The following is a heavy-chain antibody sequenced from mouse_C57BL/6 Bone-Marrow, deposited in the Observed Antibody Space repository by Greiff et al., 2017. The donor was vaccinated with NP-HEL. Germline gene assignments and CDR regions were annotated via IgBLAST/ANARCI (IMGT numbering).Heavy chain of an antibody. D-gene: IGHD1-1*01. CDR1: GFTFSDYY. CDR3: ARLSITTVVYFDY. CDR2: INYDGSST. Sequence: EVQLVESEGGLVQPGRSMKLSCTASGFTFSDYYMAWVRQVPEKGLEWVANINYDGSSTYYLDSLKSRFIISRDNAKNILYLQMSSLKSEDTATYYCARLSITTVVYFDYWGQGTTLTVSS. J-gene: IGHJ2*01. V-gene: IGHV5-16*01.